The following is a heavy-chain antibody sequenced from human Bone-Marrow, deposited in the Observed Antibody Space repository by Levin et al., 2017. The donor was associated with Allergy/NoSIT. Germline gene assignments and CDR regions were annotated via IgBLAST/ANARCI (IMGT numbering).Heavy chain of an antibody. V-gene: IGHV4-39*07. CDR2: IYYSGST. D-gene: IGHD3-10*01. CDR1: GGSISSSSYY. Sequence: SCTVSGGSISSSSYYWGWIRQPPGKGLEWIGSIYYSGSTYYNPSLKSRVTISVDTSKNQFSLKLSSVTAADTAVYYCARRHGSGSYYYDAFDIWGQGTMVTVSS. CDR3: ARRHGSGSYYYDAFDI. J-gene: IGHJ3*02.